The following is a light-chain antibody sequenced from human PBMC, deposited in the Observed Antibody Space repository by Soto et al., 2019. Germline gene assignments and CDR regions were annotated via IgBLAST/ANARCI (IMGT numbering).Light chain of an antibody. J-gene: IGKJ4*01. V-gene: IGKV1-39*01. Sequence: DIQMTQSPSSLSASVGDRVTITCRASQSISSYLNWYQQKPGRAPKLLIYAASSLQSVVPSRFSGSGSGTDFTLTISSLQPEDFATYYCQQSYSTPLSFGGGTMVEIK. CDR3: QQSYSTPLS. CDR1: QSISSY. CDR2: AAS.